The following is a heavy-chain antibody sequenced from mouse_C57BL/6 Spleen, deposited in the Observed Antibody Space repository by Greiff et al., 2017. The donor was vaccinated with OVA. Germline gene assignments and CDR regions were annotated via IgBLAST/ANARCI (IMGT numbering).Heavy chain of an antibody. Sequence: VQLKESGAELVKPGASVKLSCTASGFNIKDYSMHWVQQRTEQGLEWIGRIDPEDGDTKYAPKFPGKATITADTSSNTAYLQLSSLTSEDTAVYYCARHRVLRSYWYFDVWGTGTTVTVAS. D-gene: IGHD1-1*01. CDR2: IDPEDGDT. CDR3: ARHRVLRSYWYFDV. V-gene: IGHV14-2*01. CDR1: GFNIKDYS. J-gene: IGHJ1*03.